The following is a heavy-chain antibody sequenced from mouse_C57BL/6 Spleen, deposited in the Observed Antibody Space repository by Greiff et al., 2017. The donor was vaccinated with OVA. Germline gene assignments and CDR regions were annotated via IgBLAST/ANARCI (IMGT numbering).Heavy chain of an antibody. J-gene: IGHJ4*01. V-gene: IGHV5-17*01. Sequence: EVMLVESGGGLVKPGGSLKLSCAASGFTFSDYGMHWVRQAPEKGLEWVAYISSGSSTIYYADTVKGRFTISRDNAKNTLFLQMTSLRSEDTAMYYCASPYSLYDIEYWSQGTSVTLFS. CDR2: ISSGSSTI. CDR3: ASPYSLYDIEY. CDR1: GFTFSDYG. D-gene: IGHD2-12*01.